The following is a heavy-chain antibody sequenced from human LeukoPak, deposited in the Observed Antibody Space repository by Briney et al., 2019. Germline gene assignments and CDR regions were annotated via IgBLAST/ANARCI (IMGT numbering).Heavy chain of an antibody. Sequence: SETLSLTCAVYGGSFSGYYWSWIRQPPGKGLEWIGEINHSGSTNYNPSLKSRVTISLDTSKNQFSLKLTSVTAADTAVYYCARGEYSYGTNAFDIWGQGTMVTVSS. CDR3: ARGEYSYGTNAFDI. CDR1: GGSFSGYY. D-gene: IGHD5-18*01. J-gene: IGHJ3*02. V-gene: IGHV4-34*01. CDR2: INHSGST.